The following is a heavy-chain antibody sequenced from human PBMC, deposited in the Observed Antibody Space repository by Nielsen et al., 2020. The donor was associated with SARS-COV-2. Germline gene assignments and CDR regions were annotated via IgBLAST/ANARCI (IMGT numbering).Heavy chain of an antibody. CDR1: GFTFDDYA. Sequence: SLKISCAASGFTFDDYAMHWVRQAPGKGLEWVSGISWNSGSIGYADSVKGRFTISRDNAKNSLYLQMNSLRAEDTALYYCAKGKMTTGGLDAFDVWGQGTMVTVSS. CDR3: AKGKMTTGGLDAFDV. D-gene: IGHD4-17*01. J-gene: IGHJ3*01. CDR2: ISWNSGSI. V-gene: IGHV3-9*01.